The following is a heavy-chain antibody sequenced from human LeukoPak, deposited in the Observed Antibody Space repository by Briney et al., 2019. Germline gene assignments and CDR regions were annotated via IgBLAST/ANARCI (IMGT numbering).Heavy chain of an antibody. J-gene: IGHJ4*02. CDR2: IVVGSGNT. CDR3: ARAGIFDY. Sequence: SVKVSCKASGFTFTSSAVQWVRQARGQRLEWIGWIVVGSGNTNYAQKFQGRVTMTRDTSTSTVYMELSNLRSEDTAVYYCARAGIFDYWGQGTLVTVSS. CDR1: GFTFTSSA. D-gene: IGHD3-10*01. V-gene: IGHV1-58*01.